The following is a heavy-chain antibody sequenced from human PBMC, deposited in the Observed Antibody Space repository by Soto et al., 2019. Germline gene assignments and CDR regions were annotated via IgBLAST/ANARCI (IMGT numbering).Heavy chain of an antibody. CDR2: IDPSDSYT. D-gene: IGHD4-17*01. CDR1: GYSFTSYW. CDR3: ARRRLTTVVTTPDDF. Sequence: GQSLKISCKGSGYSFTSYWITWVRQMPGKGLEWMGRIDPSDSYTNYSPSFQGHVTISADQSISTAYLQWSSLKASDTAMYYCARRRLTTVVTTPDDFRGQRSIVTVYS. V-gene: IGHV5-10-1*01. J-gene: IGHJ4*02.